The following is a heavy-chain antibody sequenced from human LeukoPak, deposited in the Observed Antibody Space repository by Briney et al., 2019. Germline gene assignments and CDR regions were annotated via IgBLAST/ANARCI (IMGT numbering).Heavy chain of an antibody. V-gene: IGHV1-69*05. CDR2: IIPIFGTA. CDR3: ARGLIRQQLSPEYFQH. D-gene: IGHD6-13*01. J-gene: IGHJ1*01. Sequence: SVKVSCKASGGTFSSYAISWVRQAPGQGLEWMGRIIPIFGTANYAQKFQGRVTITTDESTSTAYMELSSLRSENTAVYYCARGLIRQQLSPEYFQHWGQGTLVTVSS. CDR1: GGTFSSYA.